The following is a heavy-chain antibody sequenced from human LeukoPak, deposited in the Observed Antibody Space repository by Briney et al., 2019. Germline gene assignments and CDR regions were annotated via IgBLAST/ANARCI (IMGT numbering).Heavy chain of an antibody. D-gene: IGHD3-9*01. CDR3: ARVSRDYDILTGYYDY. Sequence: SETLSLTCTVSGGSISSYYWSWIRQPPGKGLEWIGYIYYSGSTNYNPSLKSRVTISVDTSKNQFSLKLSSVTAADTAVYYCARVSRDYDILTGYYDYWGQGTLVTASS. V-gene: IGHV4-59*01. CDR2: IYYSGST. CDR1: GGSISSYY. J-gene: IGHJ4*02.